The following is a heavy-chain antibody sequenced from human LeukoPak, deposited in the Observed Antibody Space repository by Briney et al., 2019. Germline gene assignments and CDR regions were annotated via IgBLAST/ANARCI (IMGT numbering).Heavy chain of an antibody. D-gene: IGHD2-8*01. CDR2: MNPKSGNT. CDR1: GYTFTSYG. Sequence: ASVKVSCKASGYTFTSYGINWVRQATGQGLEWMGWMNPKSGNTGYAQKFQGRVTMTSNTSIRTGYMELTSLRSEDTAVYYCARTPPAYCSDGVCYNDYYYGMDVWGQGTTVTVSS. J-gene: IGHJ6*02. CDR3: ARTPPAYCSDGVCYNDYYYGMDV. V-gene: IGHV1-8*02.